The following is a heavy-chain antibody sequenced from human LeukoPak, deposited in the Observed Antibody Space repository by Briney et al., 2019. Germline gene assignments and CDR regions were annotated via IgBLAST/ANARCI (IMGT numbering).Heavy chain of an antibody. V-gene: IGHV1-2*02. CDR1: GYTFTGYY. J-gene: IGHJ4*02. D-gene: IGHD1-26*01. CDR3: AREDLSGSYYPFDY. CDR2: INPNSGGT. Sequence: ASVKVSCKASGYTFTGYYMHWVRQAPGQGLEWMGWINPNSGGTNFAQDFQGRVTITRDTSISTAYMEPSRLRSDDTAVYYCAREDLSGSYYPFDYWGQGTLVTVSS.